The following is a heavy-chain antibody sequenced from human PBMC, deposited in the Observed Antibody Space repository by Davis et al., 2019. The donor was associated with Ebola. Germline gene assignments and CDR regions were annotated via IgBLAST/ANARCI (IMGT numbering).Heavy chain of an antibody. D-gene: IGHD2-15*01. J-gene: IGHJ4*02. CDR2: ILASGTST. CDR1: GFTFSIYS. V-gene: IGHV3-23*01. CDR3: ARYCHYTDCSYFDC. Sequence: PGGSLRLSCAASGFTFSIYSMTWVRQAPGKGLEWVSAILASGTSTYYADSVKGRFTISRDNSKNTLDLQMNSLRAEDTAVYYCARYCHYTDCSYFDCWGQGTMVAVSS.